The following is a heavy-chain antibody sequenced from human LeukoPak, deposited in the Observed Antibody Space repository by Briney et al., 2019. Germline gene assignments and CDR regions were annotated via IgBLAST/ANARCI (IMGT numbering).Heavy chain of an antibody. Sequence: GGSLRLSCAASGFSFGNNGIHWVRQAPGKGLEWVAYIQSNGNPKYYADSVRGRFTISRDNSKKTCYLQMDSLRVEDTAVYYCAREASTEIIGGMDVRGQGTTVTVTS. J-gene: IGHJ6*02. D-gene: IGHD2-8*02. CDR3: AREASTEIIGGMDV. CDR1: GFSFGNNG. V-gene: IGHV3-30*02. CDR2: IQSNGNPK.